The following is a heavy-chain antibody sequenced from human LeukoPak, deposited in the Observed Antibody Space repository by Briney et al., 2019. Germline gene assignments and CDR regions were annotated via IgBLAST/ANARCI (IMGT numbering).Heavy chain of an antibody. CDR1: GGTFSSYA. CDR3: ARSGITTIPNFDY. Sequence: GASVKVSCKASGGTFSSYAISWVRQAPGQGLEWMSWINPNSGATNNAQKFQGRVTVSRDTSVSTAYMEVSKLRSDDTAVYFCARSGITTIPNFDYWGQGTPVTVPS. V-gene: IGHV1-2*02. D-gene: IGHD5-12*01. CDR2: INPNSGAT. J-gene: IGHJ4*02.